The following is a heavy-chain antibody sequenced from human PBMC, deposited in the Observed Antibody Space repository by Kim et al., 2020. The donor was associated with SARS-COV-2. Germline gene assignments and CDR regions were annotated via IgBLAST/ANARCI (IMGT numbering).Heavy chain of an antibody. CDR1: GFTFTSSA. CDR3: AADLRLQELRDYFDY. V-gene: IGHV1-58*01. CDR2: IVVGSGNT. Sequence: SVKVSCKASGFTFTSSAVQWVRQARGQRLEWIGWIVVGSGNTNYAQKFQERVTITRDMSTSTAYMELSSLRSEDTAVYYCAADLRLQELRDYFDYWGQGTLVTVSS. J-gene: IGHJ4*02. D-gene: IGHD4-4*01.